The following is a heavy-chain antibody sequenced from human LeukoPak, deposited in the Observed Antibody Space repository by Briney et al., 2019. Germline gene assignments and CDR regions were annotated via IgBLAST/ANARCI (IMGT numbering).Heavy chain of an antibody. CDR2: ISSSSSYR. J-gene: IGHJ4*02. CDR1: GIPFSDYY. D-gene: IGHD6-13*01. V-gene: IGHV3-11*03. Sequence: GGSLRLSCVVSGIPFSDYYMNWIRQAPGKGLEWISYISSSSSYRDYAASVKGRFTISGDNAKNVLYLQMNSLRVEGTAVYYCAAGTAADYWGLGTLVAVSS. CDR3: AAGTAADY.